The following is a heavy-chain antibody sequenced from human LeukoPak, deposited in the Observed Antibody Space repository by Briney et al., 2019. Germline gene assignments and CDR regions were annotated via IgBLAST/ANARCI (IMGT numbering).Heavy chain of an antibody. Sequence: SETLSLTCSIYGGTLNGYYWSWIRQPPGKGLEWIGEINHSGTTNYNPSLESRVTISVDTSKNQFSLKLSSMTAADTAVYYCARGGSYPTRNDYWGQGTLVTVSS. CDR1: GGTLNGYY. CDR2: INHSGTT. V-gene: IGHV4-34*01. CDR3: ARGGSYPTRNDY. J-gene: IGHJ4*02. D-gene: IGHD1-26*01.